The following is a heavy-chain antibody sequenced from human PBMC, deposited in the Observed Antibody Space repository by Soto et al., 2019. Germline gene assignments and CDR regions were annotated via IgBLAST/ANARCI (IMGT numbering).Heavy chain of an antibody. CDR3: ARGKAGVDIVATIVGYDY. V-gene: IGHV4-31*03. D-gene: IGHD5-12*01. CDR2: IYYSGST. CDR1: GGSISSGGYY. J-gene: IGHJ4*02. Sequence: PSETLSLTCTVSGGSISSGGYYWSWIRQHPGKGLEWIGYIYYSGSTYYNPSLKSRVTISVDTSKNQFSLKLSSVTAADTAVYYCARGKAGVDIVATIVGYDYWGQGTLVTVSS.